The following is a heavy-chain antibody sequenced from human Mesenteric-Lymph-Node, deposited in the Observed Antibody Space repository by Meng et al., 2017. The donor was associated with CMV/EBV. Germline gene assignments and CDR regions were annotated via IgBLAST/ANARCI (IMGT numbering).Heavy chain of an antibody. J-gene: IGHJ4*02. CDR3: ARGTWGSFGY. Sequence: ISGDSVSSIIAAWSWIRQSPSRGLEWMGRTYYRSKWYNDYAMSVKSRINISADTSKTQFSLQLNSVTPEDTAVYYCARGTWGSFGYWGQGTLVTVSS. CDR2: TYYRSKWYN. D-gene: IGHD7-27*01. CDR1: GDSVSSIIAA. V-gene: IGHV6-1*01.